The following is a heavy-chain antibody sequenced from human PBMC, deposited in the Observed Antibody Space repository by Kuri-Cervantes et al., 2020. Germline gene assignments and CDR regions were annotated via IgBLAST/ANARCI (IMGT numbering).Heavy chain of an antibody. Sequence: GSLRLSCTVSGGSISSYYWSWIRQSPGKGLEWIGYIFYSGSTYYNPSLKSRVTMSVDTSKNQFSLKLSSVSAADTAVYYCARGPTATTDYWGQGTLVTVSS. V-gene: IGHV4-59*01. CDR1: GGSISSYY. CDR2: IFYSGST. CDR3: ARGPTATTDY. J-gene: IGHJ4*02. D-gene: IGHD4-17*01.